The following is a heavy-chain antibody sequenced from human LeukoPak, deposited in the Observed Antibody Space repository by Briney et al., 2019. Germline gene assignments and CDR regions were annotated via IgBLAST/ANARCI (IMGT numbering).Heavy chain of an antibody. V-gene: IGHV4-34*01. CDR2: INHSGST. CDR3: ARPASYYDSSGYYRYYYYYMDV. Sequence: SETLSLTCAVYGGSFSGYYWSWIRQPPGKGLEWIGEINHSGSTNYNPSLKSQFTISVDTSKNQSSLKLSSVTAADSAVYYCARPASYYDSSGYYRYYYYYMDVWGKGTTVTVSS. CDR1: GGSFSGYY. D-gene: IGHD3-22*01. J-gene: IGHJ6*03.